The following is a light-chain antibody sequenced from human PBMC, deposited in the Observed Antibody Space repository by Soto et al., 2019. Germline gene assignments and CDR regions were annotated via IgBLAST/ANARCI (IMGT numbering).Light chain of an antibody. CDR1: QSVSSNY. CDR2: GAS. V-gene: IGKV3D-7*01. J-gene: IGKJ1*01. CDR3: QQDYHLPWT. Sequence: ENVLTQFPGTLSLSPGERATLSCRASQSVSSNYLAWYQQKPGQAPRLLIYGASIRATGIPARFSGSGSGTAFTLTISSLQPEDFAVYYCQQDYHLPWTFGQGTKVEIK.